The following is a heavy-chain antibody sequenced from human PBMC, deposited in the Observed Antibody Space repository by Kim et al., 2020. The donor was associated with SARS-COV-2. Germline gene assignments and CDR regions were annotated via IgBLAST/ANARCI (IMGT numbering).Heavy chain of an antibody. CDR1: GYTFTSYY. V-gene: IGHV1-46*01. CDR3: ARGGYSSSWYAFGQNYYYYGMDV. D-gene: IGHD6-13*01. Sequence: ASVKVSCKASGYTFTSYYMHWVRQAPGQGLEWMGIINPSGGSTSYAQKFQGRVTITRDTSTSTVYMELSSLRSEDTAVYYCARGGYSSSWYAFGQNYYYYGMDVWGQGTTVTVSS. CDR2: INPSGGST. J-gene: IGHJ6*02.